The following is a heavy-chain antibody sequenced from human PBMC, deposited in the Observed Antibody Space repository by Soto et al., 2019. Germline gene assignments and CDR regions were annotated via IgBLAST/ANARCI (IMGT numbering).Heavy chain of an antibody. J-gene: IGHJ6*02. V-gene: IGHV6-1*01. CDR1: GDRFSSHSAA. D-gene: IGHD6-6*01. CDR2: TYYRSKWYN. CDR3: AREGWHRSSYYYYYGMDV. Sequence: SQNPPLTCAISGDRFSSHSAAWNWIRQAPSRGLEWLGRTYYRSKWYNESAVSVNSRININTDTSKNQFSLQLNSVAPEDKAVYYCAREGWHRSSYYYYYGMDVWGQGTTVTVS.